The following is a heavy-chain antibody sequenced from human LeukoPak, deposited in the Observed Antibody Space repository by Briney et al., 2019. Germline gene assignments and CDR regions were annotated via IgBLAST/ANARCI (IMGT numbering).Heavy chain of an antibody. CDR2: IKQDGSEK. Sequence: GGSLRLSCAASGFTFSSYWMSWVRQAPGKGREGVANIKQDGSEKYYVDSVKGRFTISRDNAKNSLYLQMNSLRDEDTAVYYCARSYYDSSGYYPICYFDYWGKGTLVTVSS. CDR1: GFTFSSYW. V-gene: IGHV3-7*01. J-gene: IGHJ4*02. D-gene: IGHD3-22*01. CDR3: ARSYYDSSGYYPICYFDY.